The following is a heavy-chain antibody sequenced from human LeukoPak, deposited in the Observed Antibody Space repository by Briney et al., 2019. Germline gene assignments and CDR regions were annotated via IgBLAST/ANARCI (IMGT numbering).Heavy chain of an antibody. Sequence: TGGSLRLSCAASGFTFSNYWMIWVRQAPGKGLVWVGNIKQDGSEKRYADSVRGRFSISRDNAQTSLYLQMNSLRAEDTAVYYCARASDPWLQLTWGQGTLVTVSS. J-gene: IGHJ5*02. CDR2: IKQDGSEK. D-gene: IGHD5-24*01. CDR1: GFTFSNYW. CDR3: ARASDPWLQLT. V-gene: IGHV3-7*03.